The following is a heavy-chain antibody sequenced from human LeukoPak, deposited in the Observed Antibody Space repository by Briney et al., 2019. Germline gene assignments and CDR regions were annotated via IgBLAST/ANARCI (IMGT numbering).Heavy chain of an antibody. V-gene: IGHV4-59*01. J-gene: IGHJ4*02. CDR2: IYYSGST. CDR1: GGSISSYY. CDR3: ARGQQQLVRGGFDY. D-gene: IGHD6-13*01. Sequence: PSETLSLTCTVSGGSISSYYWSWIRQPPGKGLEWIGYIYYSGSTNYNPSLKSRVTISVDTSKNQFSLKLSSVTAADTAVYYCARGQQQLVRGGFDYWGQGTLVTVSS.